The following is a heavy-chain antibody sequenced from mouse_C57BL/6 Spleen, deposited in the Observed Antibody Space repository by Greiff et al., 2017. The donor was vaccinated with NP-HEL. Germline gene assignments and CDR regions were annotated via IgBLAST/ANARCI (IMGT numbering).Heavy chain of an antibody. J-gene: IGHJ2*01. CDR3: ARSHYYSSSCFDD. V-gene: IGHV1-69*01. CDR1: GYTFTSYW. Sequence: VQLQQSGAELVMPGASVKLSCKASGYTFTSYWMHWVKQRPGQGLEWIGEIDPSDSYTNYNQKFKGKSTLTVDKSSSTAYMQLSSLTSEDSAVYYCARSHYYSSSCFDDWGQGTTLTVSS. D-gene: IGHD1-1*01. CDR2: IDPSDSYT.